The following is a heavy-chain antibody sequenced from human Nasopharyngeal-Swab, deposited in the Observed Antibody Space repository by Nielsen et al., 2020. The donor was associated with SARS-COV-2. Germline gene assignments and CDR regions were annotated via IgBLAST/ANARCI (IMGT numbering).Heavy chain of an antibody. Sequence: GGSLRRYCAASGFTFSFYEMNWVRQAPGKGLEWVAFISGGGDTIFYADSVKGRFTISRDDAKNSLYLQLNTLRVEDTAVYYCGRELDYFDSWGQGTLVTVSS. V-gene: IGHV3-48*03. J-gene: IGHJ4*02. CDR1: GFTFSFYE. D-gene: IGHD1-1*01. CDR3: GRELDYFDS. CDR2: ISGGGDTI.